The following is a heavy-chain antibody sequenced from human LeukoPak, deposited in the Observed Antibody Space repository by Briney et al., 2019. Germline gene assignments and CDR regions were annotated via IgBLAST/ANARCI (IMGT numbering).Heavy chain of an antibody. V-gene: IGHV3-48*01. CDR3: ARDSSHYLGSSDY. J-gene: IGHJ4*02. CDR1: GFTFSSYS. D-gene: IGHD6-6*01. Sequence: GGSLRLSCAASGFTFSSYSMNWVRQAPGKGLEWVSYISSSSSTIYYADSVKGRFTISRDNIKNTLNLQMNSLRAEDTAIYYCARDSSHYLGSSDYWGQGTLVTVSS. CDR2: ISSSSSTI.